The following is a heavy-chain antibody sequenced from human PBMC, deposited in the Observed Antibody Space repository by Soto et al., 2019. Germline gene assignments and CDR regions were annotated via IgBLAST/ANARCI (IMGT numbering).Heavy chain of an antibody. CDR1: GYTFTSYG. Sequence: ASVKVSCKASGYTFTSYGISWVRQAPGQGLEWMGWISAYHGNTNYAQKLQGRVTMSTDTSASTAYMELRSLRSDDTAVYYCARGPRRIMITFGDGATFDYWGQGTLVTVSS. J-gene: IGHJ4*02. V-gene: IGHV1-18*01. D-gene: IGHD3-16*01. CDR2: ISAYHGNT. CDR3: ARGPRRIMITFGDGATFDY.